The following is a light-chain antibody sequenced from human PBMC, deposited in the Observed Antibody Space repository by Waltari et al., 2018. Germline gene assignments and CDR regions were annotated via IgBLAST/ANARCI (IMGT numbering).Light chain of an antibody. CDR3: SSYTSSDTPV. J-gene: IGLJ1*01. V-gene: IGLV2-14*01. Sequence: QSALTQPASVSGSPGQSITISCTGTSIDVGGYNFVSWYQQHPGKAPKLMIYDVSNRPSGVSNRFSGSKSGNTASLTISGLQAEDEADYYCSSYTSSDTPVFGTGTKVTVV. CDR2: DVS. CDR1: SIDVGGYNF.